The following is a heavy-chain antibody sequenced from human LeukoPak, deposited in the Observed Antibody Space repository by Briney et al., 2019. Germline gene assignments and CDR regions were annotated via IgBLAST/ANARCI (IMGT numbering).Heavy chain of an antibody. CDR3: AKDSLRYCSSTSCYQFDY. J-gene: IGHJ4*02. D-gene: IGHD2-2*01. Sequence: GGSLRLSCAASGFTFDDYAMHWVRQAPGKGLEWVSGISWNSGSIGYADSVKGRFTISRDNAKNSLYLQTNSLRAEDTALYYCAKDSLRYCSSTSCYQFDYWGQGTLVTVSS. V-gene: IGHV3-9*01. CDR1: GFTFDDYA. CDR2: ISWNSGSI.